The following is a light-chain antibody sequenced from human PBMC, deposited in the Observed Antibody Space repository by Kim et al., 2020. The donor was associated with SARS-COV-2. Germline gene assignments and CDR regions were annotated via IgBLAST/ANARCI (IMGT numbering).Light chain of an antibody. Sequence: TLTCGSRSRSVSPTPAPSWNQQTPGQAPRTLIYTTNTRSSGVPDRFSGSILGNKAALTITGAQADDESDYYCVLYMDSGLGVFGGGTQLTVL. CDR1: SRSVSPTPA. V-gene: IGLV8-61*01. J-gene: IGLJ2*01. CDR3: VLYMDSGLGV. CDR2: TTN.